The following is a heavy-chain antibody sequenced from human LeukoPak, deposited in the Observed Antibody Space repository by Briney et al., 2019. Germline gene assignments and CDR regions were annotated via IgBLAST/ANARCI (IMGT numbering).Heavy chain of an antibody. Sequence: GGSLRLSCAASGFTFSSYAMSWVRQAPGKGLEWVSAISGSGGSTYYADSVKGRFTISRDNSKSTLYLQMNSLRAEDTAVYYCAKLSGSYPYYFDYWGQGTLVTVSS. CDR3: AKLSGSYPYYFDY. CDR2: ISGSGGST. CDR1: GFTFSSYA. V-gene: IGHV3-23*01. J-gene: IGHJ4*02. D-gene: IGHD1-26*01.